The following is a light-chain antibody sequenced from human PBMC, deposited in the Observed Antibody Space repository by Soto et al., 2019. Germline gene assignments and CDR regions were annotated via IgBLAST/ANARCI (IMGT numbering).Light chain of an antibody. Sequence: DIQLTQSPSFLSASVGDRVTITCRASQGITSDLVWYQQKPGKAPKLLIYAASTLQSGVPSRFSGSRSRTEFTLTISSLQPEDFATYYCQQVNSYPLTFGGGTKVEIK. CDR2: AAS. CDR3: QQVNSYPLT. CDR1: QGITSD. V-gene: IGKV1-9*01. J-gene: IGKJ4*01.